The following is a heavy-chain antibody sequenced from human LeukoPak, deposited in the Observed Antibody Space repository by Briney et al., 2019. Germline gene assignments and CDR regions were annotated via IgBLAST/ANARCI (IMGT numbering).Heavy chain of an antibody. CDR1: GFTFGDYA. D-gene: IGHD4-17*01. V-gene: IGHV3-49*04. Sequence: GGSLRLSCTGSGFTFGDYAVIWVRQAPGRGLEWVGFIRSKAYGGTTEYAASVKGRFTISRDDSKSIAYLQMDSQKTEDTAVYYCTRDYGDYKGDYWGQGTLVTVSS. CDR3: TRDYGDYKGDY. J-gene: IGHJ4*02. CDR2: IRSKAYGGTT.